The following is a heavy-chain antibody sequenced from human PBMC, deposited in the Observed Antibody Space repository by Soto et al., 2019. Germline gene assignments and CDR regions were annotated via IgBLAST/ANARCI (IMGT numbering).Heavy chain of an antibody. J-gene: IGHJ4*02. CDR3: ARGITMVRGVIIDYFDY. Sequence: ESGGGVVQPGRSLRLSCAASGLTLSSYAMHRVRQAPGKGLEWVAVISYDGSNKYYADSVKGRFTISRENSKNTLYLQMNSLRAEDTAVYYCARGITMVRGVIIDYFDYWGQGTLVTVSS. D-gene: IGHD3-10*01. CDR2: ISYDGSNK. CDR1: GLTLSSYA. V-gene: IGHV3-30-3*01.